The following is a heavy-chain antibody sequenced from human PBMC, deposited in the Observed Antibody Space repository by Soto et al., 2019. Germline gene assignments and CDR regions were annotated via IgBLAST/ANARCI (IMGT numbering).Heavy chain of an antibody. J-gene: IGHJ6*02. CDR1: GYTFTSYA. V-gene: IGHV1-3*01. CDR2: INAGNGNT. CDR3: ARGGSGYYYNYYYGMDV. D-gene: IGHD3-22*01. Sequence: ASVKVSCKASGYTFTSYAMHWVRQAPGQRLEWMGWINAGNGNTNYAQKLQGRVTMTTDTSTSTAYMELRSLRSDDTAVYYCARGGSGYYYNYYYGMDVWGQGTTVTVSS.